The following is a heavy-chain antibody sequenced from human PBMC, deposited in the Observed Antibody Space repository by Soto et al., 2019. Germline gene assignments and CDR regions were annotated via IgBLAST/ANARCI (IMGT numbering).Heavy chain of an antibody. V-gene: IGHV4-34*01. CDR3: ARGRRYSNPHLDY. J-gene: IGHJ4*02. Sequence: PSETLSLTCAVYGGSFSGYYWSWIRQPPGKELEWIGEINHSGSTNYNPSLKSRVTISVDTSKNQFSLKLSSVTAADTAVYYCARGRRYSNPHLDYWGQGTLVTVSS. CDR1: GGSFSGYY. D-gene: IGHD4-4*01. CDR2: INHSGST.